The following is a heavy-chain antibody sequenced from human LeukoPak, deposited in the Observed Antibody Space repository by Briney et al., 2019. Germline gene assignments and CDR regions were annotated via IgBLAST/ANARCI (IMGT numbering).Heavy chain of an antibody. CDR2: ISGSAYST. D-gene: IGHD3-22*01. CDR3: ARNTSGFKLGDAFDI. J-gene: IGHJ3*02. Sequence: GGSLRLSCAASGFTFSSYAMTWVRQAPGKGLECISAISGSAYSTSYADSVKGRFTISRDNSKNTLYLQMNSLRAEDTAIYYCARNTSGFKLGDAFDIWGQGTMVTVSS. CDR1: GFTFSSYA. V-gene: IGHV3-23*01.